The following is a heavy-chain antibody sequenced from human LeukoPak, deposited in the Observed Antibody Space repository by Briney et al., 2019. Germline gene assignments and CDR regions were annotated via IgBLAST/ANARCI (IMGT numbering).Heavy chain of an antibody. CDR2: IQPDGREQ. CDR3: ASQSYARFDP. J-gene: IGHJ5*02. V-gene: IGHV3-7*01. D-gene: IGHD3-16*01. Sequence: GGSLRLSCAASGLTFSSRWMSWVRQAPGKGLEWLGNIQPDGREQYPVDSVKGRFTISRDNAKNSLFLEMNSLRVEDTAVYYCASQSYARFDPWGQGTLVTVSS. CDR1: GLTFSSRW.